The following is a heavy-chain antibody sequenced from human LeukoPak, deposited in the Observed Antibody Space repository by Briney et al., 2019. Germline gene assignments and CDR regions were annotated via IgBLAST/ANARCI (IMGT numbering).Heavy chain of an antibody. CDR1: GGSISSDY. J-gene: IGHJ3*01. V-gene: IGHV4-59*01. D-gene: IGHD6-19*01. Sequence: SDTVSLMCTLSGGSISSDYWSWIRQPPGKGLEWIGYIYYSGSTNYNPSLKSRVTISVDTSKNQFTLKLSSVTAADTAVYCCAREDIAVVHDAFVLWGQGTMVTVSS. CDR3: AREDIAVVHDAFVL. CDR2: IYYSGST.